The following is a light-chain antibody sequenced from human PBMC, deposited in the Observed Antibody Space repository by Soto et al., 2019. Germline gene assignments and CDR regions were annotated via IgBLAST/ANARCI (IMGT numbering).Light chain of an antibody. Sequence: GNRVTISCRASQSISRWLAWYQHKPVKAPNLLIYDASTLMSGVPSRFSGSGSGTEFTLTISSLQPGDFATYYCQQSETYPLTFGQGTRLEIK. V-gene: IGKV1-5*01. CDR1: QSISRW. CDR3: QQSETYPLT. CDR2: DAS. J-gene: IGKJ5*01.